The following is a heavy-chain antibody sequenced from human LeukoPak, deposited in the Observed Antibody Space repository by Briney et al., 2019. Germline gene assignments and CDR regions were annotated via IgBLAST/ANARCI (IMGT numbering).Heavy chain of an antibody. Sequence: ASVKVSCKASGYTFTSYDINWVRQATGQGLEWMGWMNPNSGNTGYAQKFQGRVTMTRNTSISTAYMELSGLRSEDTAVYYCAREGYSGYDSYNWFDPWGQGTLVTVSS. D-gene: IGHD5-12*01. CDR3: AREGYSGYDSYNWFDP. CDR1: GYTFTSYD. J-gene: IGHJ5*02. V-gene: IGHV1-8*01. CDR2: MNPNSGNT.